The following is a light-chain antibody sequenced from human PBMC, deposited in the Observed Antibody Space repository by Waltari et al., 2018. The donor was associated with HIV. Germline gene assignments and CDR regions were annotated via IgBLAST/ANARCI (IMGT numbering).Light chain of an antibody. V-gene: IGLV3-25*03. CDR3: QSADSSGNWL. CDR2: KDT. J-gene: IGLJ3*02. Sequence: SSELTQPPSVSVSPGQTARITCSGAALSKQYAYWYQQKPGQAPVVVFYKDTRKSSGIPERFSGSTSGTTVTLTISGVQAEDEADYYCQSADSSGNWLFGGGTKLTVV. CDR1: ALSKQY.